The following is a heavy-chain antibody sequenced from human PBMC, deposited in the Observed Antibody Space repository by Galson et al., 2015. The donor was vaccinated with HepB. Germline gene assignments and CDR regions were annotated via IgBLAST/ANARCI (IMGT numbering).Heavy chain of an antibody. CDR3: ARAGNTWKGFDF. V-gene: IGHV4-34*01. Sequence: SETLSLTCAVSGGTFSAYSWTWIRQPPGEGLEWIGEINYSGSTNYNPSLKSRVTISVDTSIHEFSLRLTSLTAADTAVYYWARAGNTWKGFDFWGQGSLVTVSS. CDR1: GGTFSAYS. D-gene: IGHD1-1*01. CDR2: INYSGST. J-gene: IGHJ4*02.